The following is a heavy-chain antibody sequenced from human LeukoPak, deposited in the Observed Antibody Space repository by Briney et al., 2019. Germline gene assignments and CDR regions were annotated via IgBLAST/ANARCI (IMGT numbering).Heavy chain of an antibody. CDR1: GGSISSYY. CDR2: IYYSGST. V-gene: IGHV4-59*01. Sequence: SETLSLTCTVSGGSISSYYWSWIRQPPGKGLEWIGYIYYSGSTNYNPSLKSRVTISVDTSKNQFSLKLSSVTAADRAVYYCASTVVPAATSLRVPEYFQHWGQGTLVTVSS. J-gene: IGHJ1*01. D-gene: IGHD2-2*01. CDR3: ASTVVPAATSLRVPEYFQH.